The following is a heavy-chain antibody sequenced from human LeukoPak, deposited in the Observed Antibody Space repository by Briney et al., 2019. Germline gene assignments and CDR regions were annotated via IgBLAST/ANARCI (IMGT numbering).Heavy chain of an antibody. J-gene: IGHJ4*02. V-gene: IGHV3-23*01. D-gene: IGHD4-17*01. CDR2: ISPSDGNT. CDR3: AKDSSVPYGITE. CDR1: GFTFSKYA. Sequence: GGSLRVSCAASGFTFSKYAMSWVRQAPGKGLEWVSAISPSDGNTFYADSVKGRFTISRDNSMNTLSLHMNSLRAEDTALYYCAKDSSVPYGITEWGQGTLVTVSS.